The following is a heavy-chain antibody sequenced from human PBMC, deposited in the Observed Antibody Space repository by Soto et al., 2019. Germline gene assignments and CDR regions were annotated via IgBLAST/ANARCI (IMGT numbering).Heavy chain of an antibody. J-gene: IGHJ4*02. D-gene: IGHD3-9*01. CDR2: ISAYNGNT. CDR1: GYTFTSYG. V-gene: IGHV1-18*01. Sequence: GASVKVSCKASGYTFTSYGISWVRRAPGQGLEWMGWISAYNGNTNYAQKLQGRVTMTTDTSTSTAYMELRSLRSDDTAVYYCVRDFYTENNYDILKGDFDYWGQGTLVTVSS. CDR3: VRDFYTENNYDILKGDFDY.